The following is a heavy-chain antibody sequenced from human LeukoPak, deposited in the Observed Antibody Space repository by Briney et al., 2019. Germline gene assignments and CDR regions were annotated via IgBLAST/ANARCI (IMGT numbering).Heavy chain of an antibody. CDR2: IRYDGSNK. CDR3: AKDSVYYDSSPGY. V-gene: IGHV3-33*06. Sequence: SLRLSCAASGFTFSSYGMHWVRQAPGKGLEWVAVIRYDGSNKYYADSVKGRFTISRDNSKNTLHLQMNSLRAEDTAVYYCAKDSVYYDSSPGYWGQGTLVTVSS. J-gene: IGHJ4*02. D-gene: IGHD3-22*01. CDR1: GFTFSSYG.